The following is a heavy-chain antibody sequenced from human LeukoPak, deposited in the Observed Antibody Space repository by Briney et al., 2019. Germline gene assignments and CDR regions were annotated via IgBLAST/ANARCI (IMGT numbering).Heavy chain of an antibody. J-gene: IGHJ4*02. D-gene: IGHD2-2*01. CDR1: GFTFSTYG. V-gene: IGHV3-23*01. CDR2: ISSSGGST. Sequence: GGSLRLSCAASGFTFSTYGMSWVRQAPGEGLEWVSAISSSGGSTYYADSVKGRFTISRDSSKNTLYLLMSSLRAEDTAVYYCAKGVYGYADYALLDYWGQGTLVTVSS. CDR3: AKGVYGYADYALLDY.